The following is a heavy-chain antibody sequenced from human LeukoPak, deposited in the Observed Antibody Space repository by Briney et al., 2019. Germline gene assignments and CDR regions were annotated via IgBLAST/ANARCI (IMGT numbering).Heavy chain of an antibody. D-gene: IGHD3-10*01. CDR1: GYTFTSYD. CDR3: ARRVEYYYASYYYYMDV. J-gene: IGHJ6*03. CDR2: MNPNSGNT. Sequence: GASVKVSCKASGYTFTSYDINWVRQATGQGLEWMGWMNPNSGNTGYAQKFQGRVTMTRNTSISTAYMELSSLRSEDTAVYYCARRVEYYYASYYYYMDVWGKGTTVTVSS. V-gene: IGHV1-8*01.